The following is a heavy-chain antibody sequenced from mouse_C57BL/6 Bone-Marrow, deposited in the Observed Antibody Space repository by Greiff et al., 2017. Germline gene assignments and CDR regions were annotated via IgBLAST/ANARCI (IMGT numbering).Heavy chain of an antibody. V-gene: IGHV1-53*01. J-gene: IGHJ4*01. CDR3: AVYYYGSSYYAMDY. D-gene: IGHD1-1*01. Sequence: VQLQQPGTELVKPGASVKLSCKASGYTFTSYWMHWVKQRPGQGLEWIGNINPSNGGTNYNEKLKSKATLTVDKASITAYMQLSSLTSEDSAVYSCAVYYYGSSYYAMDYWGQGTSVTVSS. CDR1: GYTFTSYW. CDR2: INPSNGGT.